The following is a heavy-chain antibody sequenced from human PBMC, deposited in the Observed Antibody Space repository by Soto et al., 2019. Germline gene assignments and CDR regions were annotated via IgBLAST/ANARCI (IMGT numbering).Heavy chain of an antibody. Sequence: ASVKVSCKTSGYTFTDYYIHWVRQAPGQGLEWLGWINPDSGATKYAQKFQGRVTMTRDTSINTAYMELRRLRSDDTAVYYCARASGIGVGATSYWGQGTPVTVSS. J-gene: IGHJ4*02. CDR2: INPDSGAT. D-gene: IGHD1-26*01. CDR1: GYTFTDYY. V-gene: IGHV1-2*02. CDR3: ARASGIGVGATSY.